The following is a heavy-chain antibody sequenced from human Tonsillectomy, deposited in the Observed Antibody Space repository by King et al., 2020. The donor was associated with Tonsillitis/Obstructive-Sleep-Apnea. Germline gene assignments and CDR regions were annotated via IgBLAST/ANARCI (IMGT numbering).Heavy chain of an antibody. CDR3: AHLGYCSGGSCYSFDY. D-gene: IGHD2-15*01. J-gene: IGHJ4*02. V-gene: IGHV2-5*02. Sequence: TLQESGPTLVKPTQTLTLTCTFSGFSLGTSGVGVGWIRQPPGKALEWLALIYWDDDKRYSPSLKSRLTITKDTSKNQVVLTMTNMDPVDTATYYCAHLGYCSGGSCYSFDYWGQGTLVTVSS. CDR1: GFSLGTSGVG. CDR2: IYWDDDK.